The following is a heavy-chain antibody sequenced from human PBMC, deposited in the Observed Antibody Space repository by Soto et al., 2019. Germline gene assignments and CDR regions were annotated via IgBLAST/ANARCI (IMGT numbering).Heavy chain of an antibody. Sequence: PSETLSLTCTVSGGSISGSSYYWGWIRQPPGKGLECIGSVHYSGSTDYNPSLKSRVTTSVDTSKNQFSLKLTSVTAEDTAVYYCARDTQWDINPTRIIAARTVDYWGQGTLVTVSS. D-gene: IGHD6-6*01. CDR2: VHYSGST. CDR1: GGSISGSSYY. V-gene: IGHV4-39*02. J-gene: IGHJ4*02. CDR3: ARDTQWDINPTRIIAARTVDY.